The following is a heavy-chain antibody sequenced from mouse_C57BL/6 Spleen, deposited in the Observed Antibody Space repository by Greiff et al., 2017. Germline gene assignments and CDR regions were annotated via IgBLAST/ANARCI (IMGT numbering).Heavy chain of an antibody. CDR1: GFTFSDYY. J-gene: IGHJ1*03. V-gene: IGHV5-16*01. CDR3: ARDEGNYYGSSPYWYFDV. CDR2: INYDGSST. Sequence: EVKLEESEGGLVQPGSSMKLSCTASGFTFSDYYMAWVRQVPEKGLEWVANINYDGSSTYYLDSLKSRFIISRDNAKNILYLQMSSLKSEDTATYYCARDEGNYYGSSPYWYFDVWGTGTTVTVSS. D-gene: IGHD1-1*01.